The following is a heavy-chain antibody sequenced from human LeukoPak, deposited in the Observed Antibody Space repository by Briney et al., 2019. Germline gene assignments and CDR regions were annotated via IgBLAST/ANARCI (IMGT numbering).Heavy chain of an antibody. CDR3: AKDRGYCSGGSCYTFDY. D-gene: IGHD2-15*01. CDR1: GFTFSSYE. V-gene: IGHV3-48*03. CDR2: ISSSGSTI. J-gene: IGHJ4*02. Sequence: GGSLRLSCAASGFTFSSYEMNWVRQAPRKGLEWVSYISSSGSTIYYADSVKGRFTISRDNSKNTLYLQMNSLRAEDTAVYYCAKDRGYCSGGSCYTFDYWGQGTLVTVSS.